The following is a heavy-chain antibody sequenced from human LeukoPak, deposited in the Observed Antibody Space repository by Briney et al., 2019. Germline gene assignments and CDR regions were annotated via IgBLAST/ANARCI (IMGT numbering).Heavy chain of an antibody. J-gene: IGHJ6*03. CDR2: IYYSGST. D-gene: IGHD6-19*01. CDR1: GGSISSYY. Sequence: SETLSLTCTVSGGSISSYYWSWIRQHPGKGLEWIGYIYYSGSTNYNPSLKSRVTISVDTSKNQFSLKLSSVTAADTAVYYCARVGGTPYYYYYMDVWGKGTTVTVSS. V-gene: IGHV4-59*01. CDR3: ARVGGTPYYYYYMDV.